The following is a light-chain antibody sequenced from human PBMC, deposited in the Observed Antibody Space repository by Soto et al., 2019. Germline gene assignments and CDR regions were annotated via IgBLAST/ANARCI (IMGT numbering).Light chain of an antibody. CDR1: QSVSTN. CDR2: GAS. V-gene: IGKV3-15*01. J-gene: IGKJ1*01. CDR3: QQYTNRPPWT. Sequence: EILMTQSPATLSVSPGDRATLSCRASQSVSTNLAWYQQRPGQAPRLLIYGASTRATGIPARFSGSGSGTEFTLTISSLQSDDSAVYYCQQYTNRPPWTFGQGTKVDLK.